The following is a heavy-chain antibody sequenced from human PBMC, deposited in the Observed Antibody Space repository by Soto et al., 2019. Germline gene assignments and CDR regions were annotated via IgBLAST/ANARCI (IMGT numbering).Heavy chain of an antibody. CDR3: ARDHKVAT. V-gene: IGHV1-2*02. D-gene: IGHD5-12*01. CDR2: IHPNSGGP. Sequence: QVQLVQSGAEVKKPGASVKVSCKASGYTFSDFYIYWVRQAPGQGLEWMGWIHPNSGGPNYAQKFQGRVILTRNTSMTTASMELNSLTSGDTSIYYCARDHKVATLGQGTLVTVSS. CDR1: GYTFSDFY. J-gene: IGHJ5*02.